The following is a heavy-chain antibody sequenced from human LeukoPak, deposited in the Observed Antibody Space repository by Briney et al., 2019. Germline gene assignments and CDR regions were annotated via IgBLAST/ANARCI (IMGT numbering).Heavy chain of an antibody. J-gene: IGHJ3*02. Sequence: PGGSLRLSCAASGFTFSSYSMNWVRQAPGKGLEWVSSISSSSSYIYYADSVKGRFTISRDNAKNSLYLQMNSLRAEDTAVYYCARDRGPGTYAFDIWGQGTMVTVSS. V-gene: IGHV3-21*01. D-gene: IGHD3-10*01. CDR1: GFTFSSYS. CDR2: ISSSSSYI. CDR3: ARDRGPGTYAFDI.